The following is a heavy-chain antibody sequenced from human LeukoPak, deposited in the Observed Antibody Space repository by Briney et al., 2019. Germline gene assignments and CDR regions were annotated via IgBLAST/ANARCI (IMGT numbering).Heavy chain of an antibody. Sequence: ASVTVSCKASGYTFTSYGISWVRQAPGQGLEWMGGIIPIFGTANYAQKFQGRVTITADESTSTAYMELSSLRSEDTAVYYCARDGRGYSYHWVNYFDYWGQGTLVTVSS. CDR3: ARDGRGYSYHWVNYFDY. V-gene: IGHV1-69*13. CDR1: GYTFTSYG. J-gene: IGHJ4*02. D-gene: IGHD5-18*01. CDR2: IIPIFGTA.